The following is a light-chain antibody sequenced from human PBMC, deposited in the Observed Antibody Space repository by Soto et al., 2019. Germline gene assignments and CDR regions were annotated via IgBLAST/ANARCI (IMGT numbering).Light chain of an antibody. J-gene: IGKJ1*01. CDR2: DAS. CDR3: QQYNSYSK. V-gene: IGKV1-5*01. Sequence: DIQMTKSPSTLSASVGDIVTITCRASQSISSWLAWYQQKPGKAPKLLIYDASTLESGVPSRFSGSGSGPEFTLTISSLQPDDFATYYLQQYNSYSKFGQGTKVEI. CDR1: QSISSW.